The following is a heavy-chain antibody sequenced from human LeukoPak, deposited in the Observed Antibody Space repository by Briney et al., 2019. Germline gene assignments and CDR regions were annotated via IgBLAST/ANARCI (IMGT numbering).Heavy chain of an antibody. J-gene: IGHJ4*02. D-gene: IGHD3-3*01. Sequence: ASVKVSRKASGYTFPSYFMHWVRQAPGQGLEWMGIINPTGGSTTYAQKFQGRVTMTRDTSTSTVYMELSSLRSDDTAVYYCARSYDFWSAHYFDYWGQGTLVTVSS. CDR1: GYTFPSYF. V-gene: IGHV1-46*01. CDR2: INPTGGST. CDR3: ARSYDFWSAHYFDY.